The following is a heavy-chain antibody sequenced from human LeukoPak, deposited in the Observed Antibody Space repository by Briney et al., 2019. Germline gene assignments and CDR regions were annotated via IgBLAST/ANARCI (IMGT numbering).Heavy chain of an antibody. J-gene: IGHJ6*02. CDR2: ISAYNGNT. CDR3: ARDSATNYYYFGMDV. CDR1: GYTFTSYG. V-gene: IGHV1-18*01. D-gene: IGHD5-24*01. Sequence: GASVKVSCKAPGYTFTSYGISWVRQAPGQGLEWMGWISAYNGNTNYAQKLQGRVTMTTDTSTSTAYMELRSLRSDDTAVYYCARDSATNYYYFGMDVWGQGTTVTVSS.